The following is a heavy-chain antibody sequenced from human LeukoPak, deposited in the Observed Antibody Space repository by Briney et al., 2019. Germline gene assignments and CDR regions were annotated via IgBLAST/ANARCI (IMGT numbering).Heavy chain of an antibody. CDR3: ARVPLHAASGRYYPH. CDR1: GYTFTNYG. Sequence: ASVKVSCKTSGYTFTNYGMHWVRQAPRQSLEWMGWINTGNGNTKSSQKFQDGVTLTRDTSASTAYMELNSLSSEDTAVYYCARVPLHAASGRYYPHWGQGTLVTVSS. J-gene: IGHJ1*01. D-gene: IGHD2-15*01. CDR2: INTGNGNT. V-gene: IGHV1-3*04.